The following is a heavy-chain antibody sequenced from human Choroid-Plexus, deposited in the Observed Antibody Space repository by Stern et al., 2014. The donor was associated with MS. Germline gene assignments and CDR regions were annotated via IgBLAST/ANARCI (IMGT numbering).Heavy chain of an antibody. CDR3: AKDRQYLTYFFDH. CDR1: GFTFGSCA. Sequence: VQLVASGGGVVQPGRPLRLSWVASGFTFGSCAMHWVRQAPGKGLAWGAGVSYDGRKKYYADSVKGRFTISRDNSQNTLYMQMSSLRPEDTAVYYCAKDRQYLTYFFDHWGQGSLVTVSS. D-gene: IGHD2/OR15-2a*01. V-gene: IGHV3-30*18. CDR2: VSYDGRKK. J-gene: IGHJ5*02.